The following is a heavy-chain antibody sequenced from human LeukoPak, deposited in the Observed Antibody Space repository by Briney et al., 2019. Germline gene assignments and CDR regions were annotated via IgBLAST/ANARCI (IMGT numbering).Heavy chain of an antibody. CDR3: ASPGGYCSSAICYLFDY. CDR1: GLSFSNYA. CDR2: ISYDGNTK. Sequence: GRSLRLSCAASGLSFSNYAMHWVRQAPGKGLDWVSVISYDGNTKYYADSVKGRFTISRDNSKNTLFLQMNSLRAEDTAVYYCASPGGYCSSAICYLFDYWGQGTLVTVSS. V-gene: IGHV3-30-3*01. D-gene: IGHD2-2*01. J-gene: IGHJ4*02.